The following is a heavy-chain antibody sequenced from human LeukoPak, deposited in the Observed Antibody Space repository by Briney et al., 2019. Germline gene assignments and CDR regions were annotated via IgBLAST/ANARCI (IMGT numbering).Heavy chain of an antibody. V-gene: IGHV1-18*01. J-gene: IGHJ4*02. CDR1: GYTLTSYG. D-gene: IGHD3-22*01. Sequence: ASVKVTCKASGYTLTSYGISWVRQAPGQGLEWMGWISAYNGNTNYAQKLQGRVTMTTDTSTSTAYMELRSLRSDDTAVYYCARDLVVGYYDSSGYYGGYWGQGTLVTVSS. CDR2: ISAYNGNT. CDR3: ARDLVVGYYDSSGYYGGY.